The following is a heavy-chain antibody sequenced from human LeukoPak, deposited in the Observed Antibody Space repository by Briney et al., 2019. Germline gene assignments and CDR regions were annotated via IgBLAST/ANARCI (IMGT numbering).Heavy chain of an antibody. CDR1: GYTFSDYG. Sequence: VSVKVSCKASGYTFSDYGVSWVRQAPGQGLEWMGWISTYNGDTNYAQKLQGRVTMTTDTSTSTAYMELRSLRSDDAAVYYCARDGYYRHFDYWGQGTLVTVSS. CDR3: ARDGYYRHFDY. CDR2: ISTYNGDT. D-gene: IGHD3-22*01. J-gene: IGHJ4*02. V-gene: IGHV1-18*01.